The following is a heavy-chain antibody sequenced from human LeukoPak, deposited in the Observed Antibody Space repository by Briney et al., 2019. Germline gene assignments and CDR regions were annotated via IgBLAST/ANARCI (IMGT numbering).Heavy chain of an antibody. CDR3: ARDTHIVVVPAARGDYYYYGMDV. CDR2: ISAYNGNT. V-gene: IGHV1-18*01. CDR1: GYTFTSYG. Sequence: ASVKVSCKASGYTFTSYGISWVRQAPGQGLEWMGWISAYNGNTTYAQKLQGRVTMTTDTSTSTAYMELRSLRPDDTAVYYCARDTHIVVVPAARGDYYYYGMDVWGQGTTVTVSS. D-gene: IGHD2-2*01. J-gene: IGHJ6*02.